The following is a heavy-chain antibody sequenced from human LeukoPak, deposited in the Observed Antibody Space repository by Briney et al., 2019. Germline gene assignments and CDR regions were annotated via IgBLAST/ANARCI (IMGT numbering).Heavy chain of an antibody. Sequence: SGGSLRLSCAASGFTFSSYGMHWVRQAPGKGLEWVAFIRYDGSNKYYADSVKGRFTISRDNSKNTLYLQMNSLRAEDTAVYYCAKGYSSSWYGDYWGQGTLVTVSS. D-gene: IGHD6-13*01. V-gene: IGHV3-30*02. J-gene: IGHJ4*02. CDR1: GFTFSSYG. CDR2: IRYDGSNK. CDR3: AKGYSSSWYGDY.